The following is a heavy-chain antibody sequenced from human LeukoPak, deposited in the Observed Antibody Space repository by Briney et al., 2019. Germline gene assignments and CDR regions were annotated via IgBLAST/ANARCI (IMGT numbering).Heavy chain of an antibody. V-gene: IGHV4-38-2*02. Sequence: SETLSLTCNVSGYSISSGYYWGWIRRSPGEGLEWIATIFHSGSIYYNPSLKTRVSLSVDTSKNQFSLKLNSVTAADTAVYYCARMGVSYYYDSSTYYPVAFDVWGQGTMVTVSP. J-gene: IGHJ3*01. CDR3: ARMGVSYYYDSSTYYPVAFDV. CDR2: IFHSGSI. CDR1: GYSISSGYY. D-gene: IGHD3-22*01.